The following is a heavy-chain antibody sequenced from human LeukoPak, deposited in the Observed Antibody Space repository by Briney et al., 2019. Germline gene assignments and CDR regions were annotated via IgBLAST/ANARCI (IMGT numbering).Heavy chain of an antibody. CDR3: ATDRSAAVGRGSYYYYGMDV. D-gene: IGHD6-13*01. CDR2: ISYDGINE. V-gene: IGHV3-30-3*01. J-gene: IGHJ6*02. CDR1: GFTFSNYA. Sequence: PGRSQRLSCAASGFTFSNYAMHWVRQAPGKGLEWVAVISYDGINEYYADSVKGRLSISRDSSKNTLYLQMNHLRPDDTAVYYCATDRSAAVGRGSYYYYGMDVWGQGTTVTVSS.